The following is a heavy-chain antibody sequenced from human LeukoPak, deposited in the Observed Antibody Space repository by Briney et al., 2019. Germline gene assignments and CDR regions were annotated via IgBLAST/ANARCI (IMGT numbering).Heavy chain of an antibody. V-gene: IGHV4-59*08. D-gene: IGHD2-8*02. CDR2: ISDIGSI. CDR1: GGSISSYY. J-gene: IGHJ4*02. CDR3: AGHHPRNTVDF. Sequence: PSETLSLTCTVSGGSISSYYWSWIRQPPGKGLEWIAYISDIGSINYNPSLKSRVTISLDTSKNQFSLKLSSVTAADTAVYYCAGHHPRNTVDFWGQGTLVTVSS.